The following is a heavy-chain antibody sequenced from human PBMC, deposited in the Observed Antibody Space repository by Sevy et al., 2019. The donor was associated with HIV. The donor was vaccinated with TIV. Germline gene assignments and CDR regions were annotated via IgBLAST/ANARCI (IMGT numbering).Heavy chain of an antibody. CDR1: GSSINSGGYY. Sequence: SETLSLTCTVSGSSINSGGYYWNWIRHHPGKGLEWIGYIHYSGSTYYNTSLKSRITISLDTSKNQLSLKVTSVTAADTAVYYCAGETEPGTIHWGQGALVTVSS. CDR2: IHYSGST. J-gene: IGHJ4*02. D-gene: IGHD6-13*01. V-gene: IGHV4-31*03. CDR3: AGETEPGTIH.